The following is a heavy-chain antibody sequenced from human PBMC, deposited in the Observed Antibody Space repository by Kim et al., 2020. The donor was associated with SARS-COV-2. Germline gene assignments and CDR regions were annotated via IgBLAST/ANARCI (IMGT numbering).Heavy chain of an antibody. D-gene: IGHD6-13*01. CDR3: ARDLIAAAGKTYYYGMDV. J-gene: IGHJ6*02. V-gene: IGHV3-11*01. Sequence: VKGRFTISRDNAQNSLYLQMNSLRAEDTAVYYCARDLIAAAGKTYYYGMDVWGQGTTVTVSS.